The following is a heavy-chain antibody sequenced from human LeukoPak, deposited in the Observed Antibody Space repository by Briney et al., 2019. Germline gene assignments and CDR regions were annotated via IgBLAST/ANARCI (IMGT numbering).Heavy chain of an antibody. Sequence: GGSLRLSCAASGFTFSSYEMNWVRQAPGKGLEWVSYISSSGSTIYYADSVKGRFTISRDNAKNSLYLQMNSLRAEDTAVYYCAKEGNYYGSGRPSDYWGQGTLVTVSS. D-gene: IGHD3-10*01. CDR2: ISSSGSTI. CDR1: GFTFSSYE. J-gene: IGHJ4*02. V-gene: IGHV3-48*03. CDR3: AKEGNYYGSGRPSDY.